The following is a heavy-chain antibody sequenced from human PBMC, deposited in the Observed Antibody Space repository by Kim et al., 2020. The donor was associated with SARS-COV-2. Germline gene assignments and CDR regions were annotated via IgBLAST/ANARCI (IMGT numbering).Heavy chain of an antibody. D-gene: IGHD1-7*01. Sequence: ASVKVSCKASGYTFTNYYMHWVRQAPGQGLEWMGRINPNSGSTNYAQKFQGRVTLTRDTSISTAYMELNRLRSDDTAVYYCARVPTGTTVRFDPWGQGTLVTVSS. J-gene: IGHJ5*02. CDR1: GYTFTNYY. V-gene: IGHV1-2*06. CDR3: ARVPTGTTVRFDP. CDR2: INPNSGST.